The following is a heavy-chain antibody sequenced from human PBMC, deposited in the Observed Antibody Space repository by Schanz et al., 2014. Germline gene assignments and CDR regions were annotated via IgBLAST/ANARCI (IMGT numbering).Heavy chain of an antibody. V-gene: IGHV3-48*01. CDR3: ARDLSSLIQGDV. Sequence: VQLVESGGDLVKPGGSLRLSCEASGFTFSNYGMNWVRQAPEKGLEWVSYFSSSSGTIYYADSVKGRFTISRDNAKNLLYLQMNGLRAEDTAVYFCARDLSSLIQGDVWGKGTTVTVSS. CDR1: GFTFSNYG. J-gene: IGHJ6*04. D-gene: IGHD2-2*01. CDR2: FSSSSGTI.